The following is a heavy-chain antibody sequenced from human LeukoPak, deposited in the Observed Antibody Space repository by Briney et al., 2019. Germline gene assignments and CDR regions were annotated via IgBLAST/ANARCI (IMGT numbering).Heavy chain of an antibody. V-gene: IGHV3-21*01. D-gene: IGHD3-22*01. Sequence: GGSLRLSCAASGFTFSSYSMNWVRQAPGKGLEWVSSISSSSSYICYADSVKGRFTISRDNAKNSLYLQMNSLRAEDTAVYYCARDRGYDSSGYPSIDYWGQGTLVTVSS. CDR2: ISSSSSYI. CDR1: GFTFSSYS. J-gene: IGHJ4*02. CDR3: ARDRGYDSSGYPSIDY.